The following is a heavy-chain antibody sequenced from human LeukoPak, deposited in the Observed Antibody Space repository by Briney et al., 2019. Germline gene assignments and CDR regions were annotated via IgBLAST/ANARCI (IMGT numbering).Heavy chain of an antibody. CDR3: ARVFYGDYIRWFDP. J-gene: IGHJ5*02. V-gene: IGHV4-39*07. CDR2: ISYTGNT. D-gene: IGHD4-17*01. Sequence: SETLSLTCTVSGVSMRSSSYNWGWVRQTPGEGLEWIGTISYTGNTYYNPSLKSRVTISADTSKNQFSLKLSSVTAADTAVYYCARVFYGDYIRWFDPWGQGTLVTVSS. CDR1: GVSMRSSSYN.